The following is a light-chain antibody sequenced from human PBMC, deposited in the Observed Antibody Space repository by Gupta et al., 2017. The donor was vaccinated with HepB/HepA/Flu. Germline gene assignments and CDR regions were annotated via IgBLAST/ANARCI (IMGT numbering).Light chain of an antibody. CDR1: QSVSSK. CDR3: QQYNDWPLT. V-gene: IGKV3-15*01. Sequence: EIVMTQSLATLSVSPGERATLSCRASQSVSSKLAWYQQKPGQAPRLLIYGASTRATGIPARFSGSGSGTEFTLTISSLQPEDFAVYSCQQYNDWPLTFGGGTKVEIK. CDR2: GAS. J-gene: IGKJ4*01.